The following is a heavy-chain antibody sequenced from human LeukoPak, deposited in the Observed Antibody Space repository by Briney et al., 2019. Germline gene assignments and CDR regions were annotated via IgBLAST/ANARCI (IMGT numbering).Heavy chain of an antibody. Sequence: SETLSLTCTVSGGSISSSSYYWGWIRQPPGKGLEWIGSIYYSGSTYYNPSLKSRVTTSVDTSKNQFSLKLSSVTAADTAVYYCARRRYSGSYYEGYYFDYWGQGTLITVSS. CDR2: IYYSGST. J-gene: IGHJ4*02. CDR1: GGSISSSSYY. CDR3: ARRRYSGSYYEGYYFDY. V-gene: IGHV4-39*01. D-gene: IGHD1-26*01.